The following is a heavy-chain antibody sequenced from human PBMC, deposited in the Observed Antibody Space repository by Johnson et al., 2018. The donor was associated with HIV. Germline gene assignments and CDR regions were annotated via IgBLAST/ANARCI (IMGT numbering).Heavy chain of an antibody. CDR2: IWCGGSNK. J-gene: IGHJ3*02. CDR3: ARELRGPDAFDI. CDR1: GFTFSSFA. Sequence: QVQLVESGGGVVQLSCAASGFTFSSFAIHWVRQAPGKGLEWEALIWCGGSNKYNADSVKGRFTISRDNSKSTLILQMNGLKDEDTAIYYCARELRGPDAFDIWGQGTMVTVSS. V-gene: IGHV3-30*04.